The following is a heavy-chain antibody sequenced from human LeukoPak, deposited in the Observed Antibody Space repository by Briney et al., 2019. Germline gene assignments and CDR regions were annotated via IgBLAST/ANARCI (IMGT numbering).Heavy chain of an antibody. J-gene: IGHJ6*02. V-gene: IGHV1-2*04. CDR2: IDPNSGGT. Sequence: ASVKVSCKASGYTFTGYYMHWVRQAPGQWLGWMGWIDPNSGGTNYAQKFQGWVTMTRDTSISTAYMELSRLRSDDTAVYYCAIPSPYQLLDYYDSSGYYYNYYGMDVWGQGTTVTVSS. D-gene: IGHD3-22*01. CDR3: AIPSPYQLLDYYDSSGYYYNYYGMDV. CDR1: GYTFTGYY.